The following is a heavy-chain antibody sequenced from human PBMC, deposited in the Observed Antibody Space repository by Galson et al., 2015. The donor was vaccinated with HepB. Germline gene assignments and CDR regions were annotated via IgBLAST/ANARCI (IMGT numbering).Heavy chain of an antibody. CDR2: FDPEDGET. V-gene: IGHV1-24*01. D-gene: IGHD2-15*01. CDR1: GYTLTELY. J-gene: IGHJ5*02. CDR3: ATEGYCSGGSFYSPWFGP. Sequence: SVKVSCKVSGYTLTELYMHWVRQAPGKGLEWMGGFDPEDGETIYAQKFQGRVTMTEDTSTDTAYMELSSLRSEDTAVYYCATEGYCSGGSFYSPWFGPWGQGTLVTVSS.